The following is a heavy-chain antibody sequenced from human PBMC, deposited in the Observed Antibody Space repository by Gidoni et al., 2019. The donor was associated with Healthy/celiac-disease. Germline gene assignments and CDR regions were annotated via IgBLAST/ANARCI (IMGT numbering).Heavy chain of an antibody. CDR2: IYSGGST. J-gene: IGHJ4*02. CDR1: GFTVSSNH. Sequence: EVQLVESGGGLIQPGGSLRLSCAASGFTVSSNHMSWVRQAPGKGLEWVSVIYSGGSTYYADSVKGRFTISRDNSKNTLYLQMNSLRAEDTAVYYCARAIFGEGPLLPGPDYWGQGTLVTVSS. V-gene: IGHV3-53*01. CDR3: ARAIFGEGPLLPGPDY. D-gene: IGHD3-3*01.